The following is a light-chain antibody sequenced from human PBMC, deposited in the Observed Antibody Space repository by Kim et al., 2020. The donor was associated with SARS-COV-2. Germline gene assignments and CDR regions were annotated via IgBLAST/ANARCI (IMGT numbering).Light chain of an antibody. V-gene: IGLV1-44*01. CDR1: SSNLGSNG. CDR2: DNK. J-gene: IGLJ3*02. Sequence: GQRIIISCSGSSSNLGSNGANWYQHLPGTAPKLLIYDNKYRPSGVPVRFSGSKSGTSASLAISGLQSEDESHYYCATWDDRLNGWVFGGGTQLTVL. CDR3: ATWDDRLNGWV.